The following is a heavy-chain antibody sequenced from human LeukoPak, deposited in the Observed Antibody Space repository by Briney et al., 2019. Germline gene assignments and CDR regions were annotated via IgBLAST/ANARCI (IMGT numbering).Heavy chain of an antibody. CDR2: INPNSGGT. Sequence: ASVKVSCKASGHTFTGYYMHWVRQAPGQGLEWMGWINPNSGGTNYAQKFQGRVTMTRDTSISTAYMELSRLRSDDTAVYYCARVISRGYSYGYVLVYWGQGTLVTVSS. V-gene: IGHV1-2*02. CDR3: ARVISRGYSYGYVLVY. J-gene: IGHJ4*02. CDR1: GHTFTGYY. D-gene: IGHD5-18*01.